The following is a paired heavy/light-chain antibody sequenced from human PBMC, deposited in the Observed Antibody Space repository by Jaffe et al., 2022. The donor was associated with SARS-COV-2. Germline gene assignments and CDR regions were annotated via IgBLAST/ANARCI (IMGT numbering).Heavy chain of an antibody. V-gene: IGHV4-39*01. CDR3: AILYYDNRAFDY. CDR2: IYYSGGT. J-gene: IGHJ4*02. Sequence: QLQLQESGPGLVKPSETLSLTCTVSGGSISSSSYYWGWIRQPPGKGLEWIGIIYYSGGTYYSPSLKNRVTISIDTSKSQFSLKVSSVTAADTAVYYCAILYYDNRAFDYWGQGTLVTVSS. D-gene: IGHD3-22*01. CDR1: GGSISSSSYY.
Light chain of an antibody. CDR2: AAS. J-gene: IGKJ2*01. CDR3: QQSYSRPYT. V-gene: IGKV1-39*01. Sequence: DIQMTQSPSPLSASIGDRVTITCRASQSINNYLNWYQQKPGKAPKLLIYAASSLQSGVPSRFSGSGSGTDFNFIISSLQPEDFATYYCQQSYSRPYTFGQGTKLEIK. CDR1: QSINNY.